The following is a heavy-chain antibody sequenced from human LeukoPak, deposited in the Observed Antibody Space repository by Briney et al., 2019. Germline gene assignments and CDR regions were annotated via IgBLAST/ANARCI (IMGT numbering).Heavy chain of an antibody. CDR3: VRDGPSWGLL. V-gene: IGHV4-4*07. J-gene: IGHJ4*02. CDR2: VFTTGGA. CDR1: GGSIGTYY. Sequence: SETLSLTCSVSGGSIGTYYWSWIRQPAGKGLEWIGRVFTTGGANYNPSLKSRVTMSLDTSRNLFSLKLNSVTAADTAVYYCVRDGPSWGLLWGQGALVTVSS. D-gene: IGHD7-27*01.